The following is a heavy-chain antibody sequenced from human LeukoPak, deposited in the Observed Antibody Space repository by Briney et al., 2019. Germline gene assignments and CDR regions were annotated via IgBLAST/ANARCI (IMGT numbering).Heavy chain of an antibody. Sequence: PGGSLRLSCAASGFTFSSYSMNWVRQAAGKGLEWVSSISSSSSYIYYADSVKGRFTISRDNAKNSLYLQMNSLRAEDTAVYYCAGEEYSGSYGGSFDYWGQGTLVTVSS. J-gene: IGHJ4*02. CDR3: AGEEYSGSYGGSFDY. CDR1: GFTFSSYS. V-gene: IGHV3-21*01. D-gene: IGHD1-26*01. CDR2: ISSSSSYI.